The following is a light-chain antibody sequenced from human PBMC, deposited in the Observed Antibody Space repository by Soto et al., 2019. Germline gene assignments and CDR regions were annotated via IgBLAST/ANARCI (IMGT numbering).Light chain of an antibody. CDR1: QSISSY. CDR3: PPSYRFT. Sequence: DVEVTQSQKEITASVGDRVTIICRASQSISSYLNWYQQKPGKAPKLLIYAASSLQSGVPSRFSGSGSGTDLTLTIGIPQPEDFATYYCPPSYRFTFGQGTRLDIK. J-gene: IGKJ5*01. CDR2: AAS. V-gene: IGKV1-39*01.